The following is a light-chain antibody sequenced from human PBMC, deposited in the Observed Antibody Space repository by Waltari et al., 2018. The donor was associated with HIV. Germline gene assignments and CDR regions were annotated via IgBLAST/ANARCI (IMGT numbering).Light chain of an antibody. Sequence: QSALTQPASVSGSPGQSITISCTGSTSDFGLYNFISWYQQHPGGVPKVIISEVSSRPSGVSSRFAGSKSGNTASLTISLLQTEDEADYDCTSFTSNYTVMFGGGTKVTVL. V-gene: IGLV2-14*01. CDR1: TSDFGLYNF. CDR2: EVS. CDR3: TSFTSNYTVM. J-gene: IGLJ3*02.